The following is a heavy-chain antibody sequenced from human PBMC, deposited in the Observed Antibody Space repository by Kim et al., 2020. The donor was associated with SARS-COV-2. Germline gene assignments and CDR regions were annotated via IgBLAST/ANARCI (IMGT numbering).Heavy chain of an antibody. D-gene: IGHD3-3*01. CDR1: GFTFSSYG. Sequence: GGSLRLSCAASGFTFSSYGMHWVRQAPGKGLEWVAVISYDGSNKYYADSVKGRFTISRDNSKNTLYLQMNSLRAEDTAVYYCAKGFLETPWGQGTLVTVSS. V-gene: IGHV3-30*18. J-gene: IGHJ5*02. CDR3: AKGFLETP. CDR2: ISYDGSNK.